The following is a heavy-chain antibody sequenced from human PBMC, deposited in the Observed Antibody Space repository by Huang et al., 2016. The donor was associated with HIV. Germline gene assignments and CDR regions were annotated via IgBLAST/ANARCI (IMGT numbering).Heavy chain of an antibody. J-gene: IGHJ4*02. Sequence: EVQLVESGGGLVQPGGSLRLSCAASGFTFSSYWMHWVRQVPGKGLGGVSHIKSDGSSTSYADSVKGRFTISRDNAKNTLYLQMNSLRAEDTAVYYCARGSRQGKYYYGSGTAYWGQGTLVTVSS. CDR2: IKSDGSST. V-gene: IGHV3-74*01. CDR3: ARGSRQGKYYYGSGTAY. D-gene: IGHD3-10*01. CDR1: GFTFSSYW.